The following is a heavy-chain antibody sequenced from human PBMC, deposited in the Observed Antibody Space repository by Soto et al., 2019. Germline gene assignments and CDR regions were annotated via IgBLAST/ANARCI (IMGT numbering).Heavy chain of an antibody. CDR2: ISSSSSTI. V-gene: IGHV3-48*02. CDR3: ARYSKGSETGDAFDI. D-gene: IGHD7-27*01. CDR1: GFTFSSYS. J-gene: IGHJ3*02. Sequence: GGSLRLSCAASGFTFSSYSMNWVRQAPGKGLEWVSYISSSSSTIYYADSVKGRFTISRDNVKNSLYLQMNSLRDEDTAVYYCARYSKGSETGDAFDIWGQGTMVTVSS.